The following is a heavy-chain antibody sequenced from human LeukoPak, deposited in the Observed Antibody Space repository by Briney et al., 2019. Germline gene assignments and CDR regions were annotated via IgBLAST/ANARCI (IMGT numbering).Heavy chain of an antibody. CDR1: GYSFTMYV. CDR2: INAGSGNT. J-gene: IGHJ5*02. Sequence: ASVKVSRKASGYSFTMYVVHWVRHAPGQRREWVGCINAGSGNTKSSGKLQGRDTITRDTSASTVYMELSSVISEDTPVYYCAGGSAYCGNWFDPWGQGTLVTVSS. V-gene: IGHV1-3*01. D-gene: IGHD2-21*01. CDR3: AGGSAYCGNWFDP.